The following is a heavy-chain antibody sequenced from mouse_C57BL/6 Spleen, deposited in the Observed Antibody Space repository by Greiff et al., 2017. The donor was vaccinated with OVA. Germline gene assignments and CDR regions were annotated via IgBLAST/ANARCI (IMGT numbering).Heavy chain of an antibody. J-gene: IGHJ3*01. CDR3: TRDDYEFAY. Sequence: VKLQESGAELVRPGASVTLSCKASGYTFTDYEMHWVKQTPVHGLEWIGAIDPETGGTAYNQKFKGKAILTADKSSSTAYMELRSLTSEDSAVYYCTRDDYEFAYWGQGTLVTVSA. CDR1: GYTFTDYE. D-gene: IGHD2-4*01. CDR2: IDPETGGT. V-gene: IGHV1-15*01.